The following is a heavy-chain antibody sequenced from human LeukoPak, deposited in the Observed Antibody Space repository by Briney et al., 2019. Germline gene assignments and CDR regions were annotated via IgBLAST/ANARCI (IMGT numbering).Heavy chain of an antibody. CDR2: ICTAGDT. J-gene: IGHJ4*02. CDR1: GFTFSSYD. Sequence: GGSLRLSCAASGFTFSSYDMHWVRQATGKGLEWVSAICTAGDTYYPGSVKGRFTISRENAKNSLYLQMNSLRAEDTAVYYCARGVLSYGDPALFDYWGQGTLVTVSS. D-gene: IGHD4-17*01. V-gene: IGHV3-13*01. CDR3: ARGVLSYGDPALFDY.